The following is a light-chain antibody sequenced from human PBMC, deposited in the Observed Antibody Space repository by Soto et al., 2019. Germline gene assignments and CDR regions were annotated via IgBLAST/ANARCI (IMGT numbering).Light chain of an antibody. V-gene: IGLV2-23*01. CDR3: CSYAGSVV. Sequence: QSALTQPASVSGSRGQSITISCTGTSSDVGSYNLVSWYQQHPGKAPKLLIYEGSKRPSGVSNRFSCSKSGNTASLTISGLQAEDDADYYCCSYAGSVVFGGGTKVTVL. CDR2: EGS. CDR1: SSDVGSYNL. J-gene: IGLJ2*01.